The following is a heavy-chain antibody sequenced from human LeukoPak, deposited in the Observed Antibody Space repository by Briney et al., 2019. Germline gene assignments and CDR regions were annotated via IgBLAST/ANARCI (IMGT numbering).Heavy chain of an antibody. V-gene: IGHV4-38-2*02. CDR2: IYHSGSN. D-gene: IGHD2-2*01. CDR3: ARVRGYCSSTICYRYYFDY. CDR1: GYSISSGYY. Sequence: SETLSLTCTVSGYSISSGYYWGWIRQPPGKGLEWIGTIYHSGSNYYNPSLKSRVTISVDTSKNQFSLKLTSVTAADTAVYCCARVRGYCSSTICYRYYFDYWGQGTLVTVSS. J-gene: IGHJ4*02.